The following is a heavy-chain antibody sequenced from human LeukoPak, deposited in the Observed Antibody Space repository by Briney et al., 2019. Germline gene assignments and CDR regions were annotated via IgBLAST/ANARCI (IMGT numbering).Heavy chain of an antibody. J-gene: IGHJ4*02. D-gene: IGHD6-13*01. CDR2: ISYDGSNK. V-gene: IGHV3-30*18. Sequence: PGGSLRLSCAASGFTFSSYGMHWVRQAPGKGLEWVAVISYDGSNKYYADSVKGRFTISRDNSKNTLYLQMNSLRAEDTAVYYCAKDPTGIAAAGRLDYWGQGTLVTVSS. CDR3: AKDPTGIAAAGRLDY. CDR1: GFTFSSYG.